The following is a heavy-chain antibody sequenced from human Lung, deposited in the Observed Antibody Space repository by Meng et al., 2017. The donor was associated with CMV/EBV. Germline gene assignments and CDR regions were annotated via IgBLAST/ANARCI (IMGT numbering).Heavy chain of an antibody. J-gene: IGHJ4*02. CDR2: ISYDGSNK. CDR1: GFTFSSYA. V-gene: IGHV3-30-3*01. D-gene: IGHD2/OR15-2a*01. CDR3: ARESQIGFDY. Sequence: LSLTCAASGFTFSSYAMHWVRQAPGKGLEWVAVISYDGSNKYYADSVKGRFTISRDNSKNTLYLQMNSLRAEDTAVYYCARESQIGFDYWGQGTLVTVSS.